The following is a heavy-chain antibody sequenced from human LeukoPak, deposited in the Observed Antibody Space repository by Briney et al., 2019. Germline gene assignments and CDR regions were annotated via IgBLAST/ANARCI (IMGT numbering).Heavy chain of an antibody. CDR2: IGYTGTT. CDR3: ARRMGSGATYPRTFDY. J-gene: IGHJ4*02. Sequence: SESLSLTCTVTGGSISTRNHYWGWLRQPPGKGLEWIGSIGYTGTTNSNPSLKSRVTLSVDTSKNQVSLTLSSVTAADTAVYFCARRMGSGATYPRTFDYWGQGTLVTVSS. V-gene: IGHV4-39*01. CDR1: GGSISTRNHY. D-gene: IGHD2-8*02.